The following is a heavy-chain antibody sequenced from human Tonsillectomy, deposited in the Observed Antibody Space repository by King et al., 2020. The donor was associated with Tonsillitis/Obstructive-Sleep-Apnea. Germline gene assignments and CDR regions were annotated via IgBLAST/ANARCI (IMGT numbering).Heavy chain of an antibody. V-gene: IGHV4-59*01. J-gene: IGHJ3*02. CDR2: IDYSGRT. CDR3: AREALDDFDI. CDR1: GGSISSYY. Sequence: VQLQESGPGLVKPSETLSLTCTVSGGSISSYYWSWIRQPPGKGLEWIGYIDYSGRTNHNPSLKSRGNISVDTSKTQFSLKLRSVTAADTAVYYFAREALDDFDIWGQGTMVTVSS.